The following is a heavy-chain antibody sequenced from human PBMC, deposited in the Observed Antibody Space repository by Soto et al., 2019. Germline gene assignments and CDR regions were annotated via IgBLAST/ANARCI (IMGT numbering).Heavy chain of an antibody. J-gene: IGHJ6*02. Sequence: QVRLQESGPGLVKPSETLSLTCTVSGGSISSGSYYWSWIRQPPGKGLEWIGYIYYSGSTNYNPSLKGRFSISVDTPKNQFSLKLGSVTAADTAVYYCARAGGVVVPATPYYYGVDVWGQGTTVTVSS. CDR2: IYYSGST. D-gene: IGHD2-15*01. CDR3: ARAGGVVVPATPYYYGVDV. CDR1: GGSISSGSYY. V-gene: IGHV4-61*01.